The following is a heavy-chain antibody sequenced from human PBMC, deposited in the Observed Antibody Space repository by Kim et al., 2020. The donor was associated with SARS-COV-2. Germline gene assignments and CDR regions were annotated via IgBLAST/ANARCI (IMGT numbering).Heavy chain of an antibody. J-gene: IGHJ3*02. CDR3: ARGAVTGTDNAFDI. CDR1: GFTFGRYS. D-gene: IGHD6-19*01. CDR2: ISGSAVYI. V-gene: IGHV3-21*01. Sequence: GGSLRLSCAASGFTFGRYSINWVRQAPGKGLEWVSSISGSAVYIYYADSVRGRFTISRDNAKDSVYLQMNSLRAEDTAVYYCARGAVTGTDNAFDIWGQGTMVTVSS.